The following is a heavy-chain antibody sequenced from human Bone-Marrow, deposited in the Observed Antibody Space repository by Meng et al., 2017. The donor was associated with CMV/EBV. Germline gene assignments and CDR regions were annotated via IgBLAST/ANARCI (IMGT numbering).Heavy chain of an antibody. V-gene: IGHV3-30*02. J-gene: IGHJ4*03. CDR2: IRYDGSNK. CDR3: AKVGDIVVVPAANYFDY. Sequence: GESLKISCAASGFTFSSYGMHWVRQAPGKGLEWVAFIRYDGSNKYYADSVKGRFTISRDNSKNTLYLQMNSLRAEDTAVYYCAKVGDIVVVPAANYFDYWGQGTTVTVSS. D-gene: IGHD2-2*01. CDR1: GFTFSSYG.